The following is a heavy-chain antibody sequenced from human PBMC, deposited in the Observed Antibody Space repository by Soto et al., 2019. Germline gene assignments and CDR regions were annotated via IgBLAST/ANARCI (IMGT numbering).Heavy chain of an antibody. CDR2: SSYNGGT. D-gene: IGHD3-10*01. CDR1: TDSSSFTNSY. J-gene: IGHJ4*02. CDR3: ARHRIEVVWRGFDF. V-gene: IGHV4-39*01. Sequence: SETLSLTCTISTDSSSFTNSYWGWIRQPPGKGLQWIGSSSYNGGTFYNPSLKGRVVISFDTSKKQSSLQVTSVTAADTAVYFCARHRIEVVWRGFDFWGQGSPVTVSS.